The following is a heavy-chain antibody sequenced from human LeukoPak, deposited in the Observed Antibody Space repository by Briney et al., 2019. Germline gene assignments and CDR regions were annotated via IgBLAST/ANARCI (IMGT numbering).Heavy chain of an antibody. V-gene: IGHV3-30*02. J-gene: IGHJ5*02. CDR3: ATMQWLGGVDWFDP. Sequence: SGGSLRLSCAASGFIFSNYGMHWVRQAPGKGLEWVAFIRYDESNKFYADSVKGRFTISRDNSKNILFLQMNSLRAEDTAVYYCATMQWLGGVDWFDPWGQGTLVTVSS. CDR1: GFIFSNYG. D-gene: IGHD6-19*01. CDR2: IRYDESNK.